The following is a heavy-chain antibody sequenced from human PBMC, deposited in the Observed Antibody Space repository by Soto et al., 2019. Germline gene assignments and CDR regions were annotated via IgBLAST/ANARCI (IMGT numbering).Heavy chain of an antibody. V-gene: IGHV1-69*01. Sequence: QVLLVQSGAEVKKPGSSVKVSCKASGGTFSSSAITWVRQAPGQGLEWVGGIIPAFGTANYSPKFQGRVSVTADQSTSTAYMELSSLTSADTAFYYCARGYQTSWDVFDLWGPGTLVTVSS. J-gene: IGHJ5*02. CDR1: GGTFSSSA. CDR3: ARGYQTSWDVFDL. CDR2: IIPAFGTA. D-gene: IGHD2-2*01.